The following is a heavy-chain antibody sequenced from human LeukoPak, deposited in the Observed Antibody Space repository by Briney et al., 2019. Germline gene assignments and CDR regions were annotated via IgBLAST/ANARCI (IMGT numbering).Heavy chain of an antibody. D-gene: IGHD3-16*01. CDR2: IRYDGSNK. Sequence: GGSLRLSCAASGFTFSSYGMHWVRQAPGKGLEWVAFIRYDGSNKYYADSVKGRFTISRDNSKNTLYLQMNSLRAEDTAVYYCAKYGNTRIITGAGHFDYWGQGILVTVSS. V-gene: IGHV3-30*02. CDR3: AKYGNTRIITGAGHFDY. CDR1: GFTFSSYG. J-gene: IGHJ4*02.